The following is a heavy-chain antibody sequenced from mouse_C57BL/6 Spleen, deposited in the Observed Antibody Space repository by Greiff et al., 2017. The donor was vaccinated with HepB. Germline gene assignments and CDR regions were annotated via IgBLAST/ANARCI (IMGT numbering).Heavy chain of an antibody. J-gene: IGHJ3*01. CDR1: GFSLTSYG. Sequence: VQLVESGPGLVQPSQSLSITCTVSGFSLTSYGVHWVRQSPGKGLEWLGVIWSGGSTDYNAAFISRLSISKDNSKSQVFFKMNSLQADDTAIYYCARTSYSNYRAWFAYWGQGTLVTVSA. V-gene: IGHV2-2*01. D-gene: IGHD2-5*01. CDR3: ARTSYSNYRAWFAY. CDR2: IWSGGST.